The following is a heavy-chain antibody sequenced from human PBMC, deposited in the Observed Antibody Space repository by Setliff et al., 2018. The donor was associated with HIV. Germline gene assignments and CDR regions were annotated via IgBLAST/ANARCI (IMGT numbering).Heavy chain of an antibody. J-gene: IGHJ4*02. CDR2: IVVGSGNT. CDR3: AALDIVATRASYYFDY. V-gene: IGHV1-58*02. CDR1: GFTFTSSA. D-gene: IGHD5-12*01. Sequence: AVKVSCKASGFTFTSSAMQWVRQARGQRLAWIGWIVVGSGNTNYAQKFQERVTITRDMSTSTVYMELSSLRSEDTSVYYCAALDIVATRASYYFDYWGQGTLVTVSS.